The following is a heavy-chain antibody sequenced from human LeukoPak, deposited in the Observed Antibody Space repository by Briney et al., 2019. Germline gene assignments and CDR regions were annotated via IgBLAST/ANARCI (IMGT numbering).Heavy chain of an antibody. CDR2: ISPNSGGT. CDR1: GYTFTGYY. Sequence: ASVKVSCKASGYTFTGYYMHWVRQAPGQGREWMGWISPNSGGTNYAQNFQGRVTMTRDTSISTAYMELSRLRSDDTAVYYCAREYYDSSGYYSYYFDYWGQGTRVTVSS. CDR3: AREYYDSSGYYSYYFDY. V-gene: IGHV1-2*02. J-gene: IGHJ4*02. D-gene: IGHD3-22*01.